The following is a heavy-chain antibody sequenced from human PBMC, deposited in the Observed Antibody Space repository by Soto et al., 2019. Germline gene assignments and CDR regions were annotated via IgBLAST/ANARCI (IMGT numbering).Heavy chain of an antibody. D-gene: IGHD1-26*01. CDR2: ISGYNGDT. CDR1: GYIFSSYS. J-gene: IGHJ5*02. CDR3: ARNTTRDWFDP. Sequence: QVQLVQSGGEVKNPGASVKISCKASGYIFSSYSLNWVRQAPGQGPEWMGWISGYNGDTDYAQSFQGRVTMTTDASTNTSYMELRRLRSDDTAIYYCARNTTRDWFDPWGQGTLVTVSS. V-gene: IGHV1-18*04.